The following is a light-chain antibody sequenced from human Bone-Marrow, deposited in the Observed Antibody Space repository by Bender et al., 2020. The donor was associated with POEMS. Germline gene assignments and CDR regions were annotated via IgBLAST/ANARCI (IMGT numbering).Light chain of an antibody. CDR2: EGG. Sequence: QSALTQPVSLSGSPGQSITISCTGTSSDIGTYNLVSWYQQLPGKAPKLIIYEGGKRPSGISNRFSVSKSGNTASLTISGLQTEDEADYYCSSYTGSSAVLFGGGTKLTVL. CDR1: SSDIGTYNL. V-gene: IGLV2-14*02. J-gene: IGLJ2*01. CDR3: SSYTGSSAVL.